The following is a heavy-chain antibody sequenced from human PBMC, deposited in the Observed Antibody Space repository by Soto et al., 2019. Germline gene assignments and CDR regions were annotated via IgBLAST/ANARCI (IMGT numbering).Heavy chain of an antibody. D-gene: IGHD6-19*01. V-gene: IGHV3-21*01. J-gene: IGHJ2*01. Sequence: GGSLRLSCAASGFTFHTYSMNWVRQAPGKGLEWVSLISSGSTYMSYADSLRGRFTISRDNAKNSLYLEMNSLRAEDTAVYYCARDPGSSGRWYFDLWGRGTLVTVSS. CDR2: ISSGSTYM. CDR3: ARDPGSSGRWYFDL. CDR1: GFTFHTYS.